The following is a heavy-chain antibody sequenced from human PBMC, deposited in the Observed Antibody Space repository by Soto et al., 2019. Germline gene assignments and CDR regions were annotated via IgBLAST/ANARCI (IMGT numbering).Heavy chain of an antibody. CDR1: GYTFTSYG. Sequence: ASVKVSCKASGYTFTSYGISWVRQAPGQGLEWMGWISAYNGNTNYAQKLQGRVTMTTDTSTSTAYMELRSLRSDDTAVYYCARVMDVVVPAASNWFDPWGQGTLVNVSS. CDR2: ISAYNGNT. D-gene: IGHD2-2*01. CDR3: ARVMDVVVPAASNWFDP. V-gene: IGHV1-18*01. J-gene: IGHJ5*02.